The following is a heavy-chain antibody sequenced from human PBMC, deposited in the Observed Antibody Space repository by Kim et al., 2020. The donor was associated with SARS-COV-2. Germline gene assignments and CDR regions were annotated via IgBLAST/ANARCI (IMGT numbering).Heavy chain of an antibody. D-gene: IGHD3-10*01. J-gene: IGHJ5*02. Sequence: ASVKVSCKASGYTFTSYYMHWVRQAPGQGLEWMGIINPSGGSTSYAQKFQGRVTMTRDTSTSTVYMELSSLRSEDTAVYYCARSRLSYGSGSYYVFGNWFDPWGQGTLVTVSS. CDR1: GYTFTSYY. CDR2: INPSGGST. V-gene: IGHV1-46*01. CDR3: ARSRLSYGSGSYYVFGNWFDP.